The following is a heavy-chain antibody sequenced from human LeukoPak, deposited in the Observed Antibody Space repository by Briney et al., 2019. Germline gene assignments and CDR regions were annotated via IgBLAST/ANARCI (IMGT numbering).Heavy chain of an antibody. V-gene: IGHV4-31*03. J-gene: IGHJ4*02. D-gene: IGHD3-22*01. CDR3: ARGRPMIVVANSGGGNYYFDY. CDR1: GGSISSGGYY. CDR2: IYYSGST. Sequence: SETLSLTCTVSGGSISSGGYYWSWIRQHPGKGLEWIGYIYYSGSTYYNPSLKSRVTISVDTSKNQFSLKLSSVTAADTAVYYCARGRPMIVVANSGGGNYYFDYWGQGTLVTVSS.